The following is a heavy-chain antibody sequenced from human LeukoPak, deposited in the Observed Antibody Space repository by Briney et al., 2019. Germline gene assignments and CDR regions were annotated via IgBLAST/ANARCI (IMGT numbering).Heavy chain of an antibody. J-gene: IGHJ2*01. D-gene: IGHD5-12*01. Sequence: SETLSLTCTVSGGSISSSSYYWGWVRQPPGKGLEWIGSIYYSGSTYYHPSLKSRVTISVDTSKNQFSLKLSSVTAADTAVYYCATHGGGSEGYFDLWGCGTLVTVSS. V-gene: IGHV4-39*07. CDR2: IYYSGST. CDR3: ATHGGGSEGYFDL. CDR1: GGSISSSSYY.